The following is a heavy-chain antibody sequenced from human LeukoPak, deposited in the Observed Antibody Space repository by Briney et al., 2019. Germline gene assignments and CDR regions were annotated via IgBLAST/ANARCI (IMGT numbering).Heavy chain of an antibody. CDR2: INPNSGDT. CDR1: GYIFTGYY. Sequence: GASVKVSCKASGYIFTGYYMHWVRQAPGQGLEWMGWINPNSGDTNYAQKFQGRVTMTRDTSISTAYIELSRLRSEDTAMYYCARVGDGELEHWGQGTLVTVSS. CDR3: ARVGDGELEH. D-gene: IGHD1-1*01. V-gene: IGHV1-2*02. J-gene: IGHJ4*02.